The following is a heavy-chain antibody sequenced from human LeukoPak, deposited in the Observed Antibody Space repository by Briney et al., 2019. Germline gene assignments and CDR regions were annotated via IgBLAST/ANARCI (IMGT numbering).Heavy chain of an antibody. CDR2: IIPIFGTA. Sequence: SVKVSCKASGYTFTSYAISWVRQAPGQGLEWMGGIIPIFGTANYAQKFQGRVTITADESTSTAYMELSSLRSEDTAVYYCARASSADNGFDYWGQGTLVTVSS. D-gene: IGHD6-6*01. J-gene: IGHJ4*02. CDR3: ARASSADNGFDY. V-gene: IGHV1-69*13. CDR1: GYTFTSYA.